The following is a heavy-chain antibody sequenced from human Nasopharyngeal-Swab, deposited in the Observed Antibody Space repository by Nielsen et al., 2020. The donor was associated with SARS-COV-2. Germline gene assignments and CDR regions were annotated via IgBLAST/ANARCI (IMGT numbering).Heavy chain of an antibody. CDR1: GGSFSGSY. J-gene: IGHJ6*03. CDR3: ARGLSGIVPAPILGLGPHYSYYYMDV. Sequence: SETLSLTCAVYGGSFSGSYWGWIRQPPGKGPEWIAEINHSGSTNYNPSLKSRVTLSVDTSMNQVSLEVSSVTAADTAVYYCARGLSGIVPAPILGLGPHYSYYYMDVWGKGTTVTVSS. D-gene: IGHD2-2*01. V-gene: IGHV4-34*01. CDR2: INHSGST.